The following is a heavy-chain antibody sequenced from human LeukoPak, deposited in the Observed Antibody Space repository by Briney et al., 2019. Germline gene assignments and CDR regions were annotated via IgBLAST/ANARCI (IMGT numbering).Heavy chain of an antibody. D-gene: IGHD3-22*01. CDR3: ARERYYDSSGYLGFDY. CDR2: IYYSGST. J-gene: IGHJ4*02. V-gene: IGHV4-59*01. CDR1: GGSISSYY. Sequence: SETLSLTCTVSGGSISSYYWSWIRQPPGKGLEWIGDIYYSGSTNYNPSLKSRVTISVDTSKNQFSLKLSSVTAADTTVYYCARERYYDSSGYLGFDYWGQGTLVTVSS.